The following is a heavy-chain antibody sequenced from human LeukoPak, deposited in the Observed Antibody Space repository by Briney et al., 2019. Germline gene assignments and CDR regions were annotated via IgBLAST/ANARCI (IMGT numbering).Heavy chain of an antibody. CDR3: ARGSTVLRYFDWSPKYYFDY. Sequence: PSETLSLTCTVSGGSVSSGTYYWSWIRQPPGKGLEWIGYIYYSGSTNYNPSLKSRVTISVDTSKNQFSLKLSSVTAADTAVYYCARGSTVLRYFDWSPKYYFDYWGQGTLVTVSS. D-gene: IGHD3-9*01. V-gene: IGHV4-61*01. CDR2: IYYSGST. J-gene: IGHJ4*02. CDR1: GGSVSSGTYY.